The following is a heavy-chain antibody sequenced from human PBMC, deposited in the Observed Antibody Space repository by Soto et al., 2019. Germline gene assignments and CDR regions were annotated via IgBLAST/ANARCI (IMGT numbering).Heavy chain of an antibody. CDR2: ISSGAITI. D-gene: IGHD6-6*01. CDR3: AGQYSSSSVEF. J-gene: IGHJ4*02. V-gene: IGHV3-11*01. CDR1: GFTLSDYY. Sequence: QVQLVESGGGLVKPGGSLRLSCAASGFTLSDYYMNWIRQAPGKGLEWVSYISSGAITIYYADSVKGRFTISRDNAKNSLYLQMNSLRAEDTAVYYCAGQYSSSSVEFWGQGTLVTVSS.